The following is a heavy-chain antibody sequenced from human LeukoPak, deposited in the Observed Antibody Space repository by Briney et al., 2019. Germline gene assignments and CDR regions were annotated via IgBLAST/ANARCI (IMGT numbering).Heavy chain of an antibody. Sequence: SQTLSLTCTVSGGSISSGSYYGSWIRQPAGKGLEWIGRIYTSGSTNYNPSLKSRVTISVDTSKNQFSLKLSSVTAADTAVYYCARKIVVPAAISAFDIWGQGTMVTVSS. CDR3: ARKIVVPAAISAFDI. CDR2: IYTSGST. J-gene: IGHJ3*02. V-gene: IGHV4-61*02. CDR1: GGSISSGSYY. D-gene: IGHD2-2*01.